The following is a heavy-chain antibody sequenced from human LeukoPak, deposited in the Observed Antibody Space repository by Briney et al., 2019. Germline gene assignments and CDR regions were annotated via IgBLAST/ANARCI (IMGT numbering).Heavy chain of an antibody. Sequence: GGSLRLSCAASGFTFTSYGMSWVRQAPGKGLEWVSAISAGGDSTYYADSVKGRFTISRDNSKSTLYLQMSSLGAEDTAVYYCAKGLKLTTISFDYWGQGSLVTVSS. D-gene: IGHD4-17*01. V-gene: IGHV3-23*01. J-gene: IGHJ4*02. CDR1: GFTFTSYG. CDR3: AKGLKLTTISFDY. CDR2: ISAGGDST.